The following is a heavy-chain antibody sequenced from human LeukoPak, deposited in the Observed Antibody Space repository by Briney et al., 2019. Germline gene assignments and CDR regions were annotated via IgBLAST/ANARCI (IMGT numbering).Heavy chain of an antibody. V-gene: IGHV1-2*02. J-gene: IGHJ6*03. CDR3: ARRVGYDSSGYRSPYYYYYYMDV. CDR1: GYTFTGYY. D-gene: IGHD3-22*01. Sequence: ASVKVSCKASGYTFTGYYMHWVRQAPGQGLEWMGWINPNSGGTNYAQKFQGRVTMTRDTSISPAYMELSRLRSDDTAVYYCARRVGYDSSGYRSPYYYYYYMDVWGKGTTVTVSS. CDR2: INPNSGGT.